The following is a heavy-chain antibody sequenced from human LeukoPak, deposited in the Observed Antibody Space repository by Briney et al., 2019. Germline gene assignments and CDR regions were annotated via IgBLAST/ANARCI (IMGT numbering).Heavy chain of an antibody. D-gene: IGHD5-12*01. CDR1: GFTFDDYA. Sequence: GGSLRLSCEASGFTFDDYAMNWVRQAPGKGLEWVSGISWNSGSIGYADSVKGRFTISRDNFKNTLYLQMNSLRAEDTAVYYCAKDGVFVDIVATIHIEFDYWGQGTLVTVSS. CDR2: ISWNSGSI. CDR3: AKDGVFVDIVATIHIEFDY. V-gene: IGHV3-9*01. J-gene: IGHJ4*02.